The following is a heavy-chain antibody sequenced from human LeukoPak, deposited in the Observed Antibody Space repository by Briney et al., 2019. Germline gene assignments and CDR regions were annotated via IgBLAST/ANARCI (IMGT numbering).Heavy chain of an antibody. CDR1: GGSISSGSYY. J-gene: IGHJ3*02. CDR3: AGVQWEPPEAFDI. V-gene: IGHV4-61*02. CDR2: IYTSGST. Sequence: SETLSLTCTVSGGSISSGSYYWSWIRQPAGKGLEWIGRIYTSGSTNYNPSLKSRVTISVDTSKNQFSLKLSSVTAADTAVYYCAGVQWEPPEAFDIWGQGTMVTVSS. D-gene: IGHD1-26*01.